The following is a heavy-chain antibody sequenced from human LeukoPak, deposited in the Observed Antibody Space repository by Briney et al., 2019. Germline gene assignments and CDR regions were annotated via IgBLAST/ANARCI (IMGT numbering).Heavy chain of an antibody. V-gene: IGHV4-34*01. CDR1: GGSFSGYY. Sequence: SETLSLTCAVYGGSFSGYYWSWIRQPPGKGLEWIGEINHSGSTNYNPSLKSRVTISVDTSKNQFSLKLSSVTAADTAVYYCAREVGSLGSGSPKHYGMDVWGKGTTVTVSS. CDR3: AREVGSLGSGSPKHYGMDV. J-gene: IGHJ6*04. D-gene: IGHD3-10*01. CDR2: INHSGST.